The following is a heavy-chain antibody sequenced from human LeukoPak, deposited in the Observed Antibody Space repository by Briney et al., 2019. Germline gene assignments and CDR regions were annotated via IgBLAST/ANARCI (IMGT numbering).Heavy chain of an antibody. J-gene: IGHJ4*02. Sequence: SETLSLTCTVSGGSVSGYYWSWIQQPPGKGLEWIGYIFYSGTTLYSPSLKSRVTMSVDTSENQFSLKLSSVTAADTAVYYCARHDVVPVIRRGFDFWGQGTLVTVSS. V-gene: IGHV4-59*08. CDR3: ARHDVVPVIRRGFDF. CDR2: IFYSGTT. CDR1: GGSVSGYY. D-gene: IGHD2-21*02.